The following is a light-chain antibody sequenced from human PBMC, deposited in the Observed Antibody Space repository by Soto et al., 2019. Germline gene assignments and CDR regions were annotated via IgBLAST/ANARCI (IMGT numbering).Light chain of an antibody. V-gene: IGKV3-20*01. CDR3: QQYGSSPWT. CDR2: DAT. CDR1: QSVRSSY. J-gene: IGKJ1*01. Sequence: EIVLTQSPGTLSLSPGERATLSCRASQSVRSSYLAWYQQNPGQPPRLLIYDATNRATGIPDRFSGSGSGTDCTLTISRLEPEDFAVYYCQQYGSSPWTFGQGTKVEIK.